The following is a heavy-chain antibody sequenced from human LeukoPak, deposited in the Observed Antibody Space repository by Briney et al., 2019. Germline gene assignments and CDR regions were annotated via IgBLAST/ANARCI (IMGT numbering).Heavy chain of an antibody. CDR2: MNPNSGNP. D-gene: IGHD5-24*01. V-gene: IGHV1-8*01. CDR3: ARGKTRRSY. J-gene: IGHJ4*02. CDR1: GYTFTGYD. Sequence: ASVKVSCKASGYTFTGYDINWVRQATGQGREWMGWMNPNSGNPGYAQKLQGRVTITRNTSISTAYMELSSLRSEKTAVYYCARGKTRRSYWGQGTLVTVSS.